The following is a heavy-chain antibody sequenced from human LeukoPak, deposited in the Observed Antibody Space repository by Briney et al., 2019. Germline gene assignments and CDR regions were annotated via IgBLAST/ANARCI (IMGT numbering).Heavy chain of an antibody. J-gene: IGHJ4*02. CDR2: ISSSSSYI. CDR3: ARGPPISGNFWRGKNHPPDH. CDR1: GFTFSNAW. Sequence: GGSLRLSCAASGFTFSNAWMNWVRQAPGKGLEWVSSISSSSSYIYYVDSVKGRFTISRDNAKNSLYLQMNSLRAEDTAVYYCARGPPISGNFWRGKNHPPDHWGQGTLVTVSS. V-gene: IGHV3-21*01. D-gene: IGHD3-3*01.